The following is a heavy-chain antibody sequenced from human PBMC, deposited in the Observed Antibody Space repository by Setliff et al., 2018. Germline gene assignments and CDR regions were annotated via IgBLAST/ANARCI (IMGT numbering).Heavy chain of an antibody. CDR2: IYHSGST. D-gene: IGHD2-2*01. V-gene: IGHV4-38-2*01. J-gene: IGHJ3*02. Sequence: SETLSLTCAVSGYSISSGYYWGWIRQPPGKGLEWIGSIYHSGSTYYNPSLKSRVTISVDTSKNQFSLKLSSVTAADTAVYYCATRYCSSTSCWGFEIWGQGTMVTVSS. CDR1: GYSISSGYY. CDR3: ATRYCSSTSCWGFEI.